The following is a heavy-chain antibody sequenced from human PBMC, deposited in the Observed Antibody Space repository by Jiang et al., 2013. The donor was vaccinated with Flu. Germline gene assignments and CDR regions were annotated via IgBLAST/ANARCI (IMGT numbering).Heavy chain of an antibody. Sequence: PGLVKPSETLSLTCTVSGGSISSGGFYWIWIRQHPGKGLEWIGYIYYSGSTYYNPSLKSRLTISLDTSKNQFSLKVKSVTAADTAVYYCARAPYSSSLNYYSYGMDVWGQGTTVTVSS. CDR2: IYYSGST. J-gene: IGHJ6*02. CDR1: GGSISSGGFY. V-gene: IGHV4-31*03. CDR3: ARAPYSSSLNYYSYGMDV. D-gene: IGHD6-6*01.